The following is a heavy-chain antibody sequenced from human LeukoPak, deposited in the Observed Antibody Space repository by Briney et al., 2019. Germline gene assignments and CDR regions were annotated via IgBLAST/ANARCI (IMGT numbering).Heavy chain of an antibody. V-gene: IGHV4-34*01. CDR3: ARVGPMVRGVYGY. Sequence: SETLSLTCAVYGGSFSGYYWSWIRQPPGKGLEWIGEINHSGSTNYNPPLKSRVTISVDTSKNQFSLKLSSVTAADTAVYYCARVGPMVRGVYGYWGQGTLITVSS. CDR1: GGSFSGYY. J-gene: IGHJ4*02. D-gene: IGHD3-10*01. CDR2: INHSGST.